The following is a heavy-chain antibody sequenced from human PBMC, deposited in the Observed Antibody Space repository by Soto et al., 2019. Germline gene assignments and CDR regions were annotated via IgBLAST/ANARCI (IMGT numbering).Heavy chain of an antibody. CDR1: GFTFSSYA. Sequence: GGSLRLSCAASGFTFSSYAMSWDRQAPGKGLEWLTVISNDENIKQDSVRGRFAIARDNSKNTLYLHLTSLRAEDTAIYYCARGLRGVLDYWGQGTLVTVSS. D-gene: IGHD6-25*01. V-gene: IGHV3-30*09. CDR2: ISNDENIK. CDR3: ARGLRGVLDY. J-gene: IGHJ4*02.